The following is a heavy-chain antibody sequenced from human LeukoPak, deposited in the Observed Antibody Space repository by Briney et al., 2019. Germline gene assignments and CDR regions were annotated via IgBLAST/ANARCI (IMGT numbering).Heavy chain of an antibody. Sequence: GGSLRLSCAASRFTVSNNYMSWVRQAPGKGLEWVSVIYSGGRIYYAESVKGRFTISRDNSKNTLYLQMNSLRAEDTAVYYCAREDDSSGYAANWGQGTLVTVSS. CDR2: IYSGGRI. J-gene: IGHJ4*02. V-gene: IGHV3-53*01. CDR1: RFTVSNNY. D-gene: IGHD3-22*01. CDR3: AREDDSSGYAAN.